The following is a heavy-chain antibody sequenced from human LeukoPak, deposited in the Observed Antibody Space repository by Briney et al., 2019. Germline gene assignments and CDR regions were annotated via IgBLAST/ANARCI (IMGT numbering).Heavy chain of an antibody. J-gene: IGHJ5*02. CDR1: GGSISSGGFY. CDR3: ANYGSGSYRFDP. V-gene: IGHV4-31*03. CDR2: ISYSGTT. D-gene: IGHD3-10*01. Sequence: SQTLSLTCTVSGGSISSGGFYWSWIRQHPGKGLEWIGYISYSGTTYYNLSLKSRVAISVDTSKNLFSLKLSSVTAADTAVYYCANYGSGSYRFDPWGQGTLVTVSS.